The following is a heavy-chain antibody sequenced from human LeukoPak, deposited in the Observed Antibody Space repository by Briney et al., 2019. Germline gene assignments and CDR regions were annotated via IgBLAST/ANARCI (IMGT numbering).Heavy chain of an antibody. J-gene: IGHJ3*02. D-gene: IGHD4-17*01. CDR2: IYYIGST. Sequence: PSETLSLTCTVSGGSVSSASYYWSWIRQPPGKGLEWIGYIYYIGSTNYNPSLKSRVTISVDTSKNQFSLKLSSVTAADTAVYYCARDRQATTAYDAFDIWGRGTMVTVSS. V-gene: IGHV4-61*01. CDR3: ARDRQATTAYDAFDI. CDR1: GGSVSSASYY.